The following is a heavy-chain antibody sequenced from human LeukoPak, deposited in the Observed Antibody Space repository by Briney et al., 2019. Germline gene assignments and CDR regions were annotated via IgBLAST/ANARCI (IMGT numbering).Heavy chain of an antibody. CDR1: GFTFDDYG. CDR3: ARDRDYVWESYRLSWFDP. D-gene: IGHD3-16*02. V-gene: IGHV3-20*04. J-gene: IGHJ5*02. Sequence: GGSLRLSCAASGFTFDDYGMSWVRQAPGKGLEWVSGINWNGGSTGYADSVKGRFTISRDNAKNSLYLQMNGLRAEDTALYYCARDRDYVWESYRLSWFDPWGQGTLVTVSS. CDR2: INWNGGST.